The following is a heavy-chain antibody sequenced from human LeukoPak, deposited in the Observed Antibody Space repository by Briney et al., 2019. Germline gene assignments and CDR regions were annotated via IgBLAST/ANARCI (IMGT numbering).Heavy chain of an antibody. V-gene: IGHV3-7*01. J-gene: IGHJ4*02. CDR3: ARQRGSGCLDY. CDR1: RFNLSNFW. CDR2: IKEDGSET. D-gene: IGHD6-19*01. Sequence: GGALRLLCAASRFNLSNFWISLVRQGPGEGLEWVANIKEDGSETYYVDSVKGRFPISRDNAKNSLSLQMNSLRAENMAVYYCARQRGSGCLDYWGQGTLVTVSS.